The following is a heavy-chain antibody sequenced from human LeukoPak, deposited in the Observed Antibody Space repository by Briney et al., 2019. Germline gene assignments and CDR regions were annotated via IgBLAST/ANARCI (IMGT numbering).Heavy chain of an antibody. Sequence: SETLSLTCAVYGGSFSGYYWSWIRQPPGKGLEWIGEINHSGSTYYNPSLKSRVTISVDTSKNQFSLKLSSVTAADTAVYYCARDAQGTIVPFDLWGRGTLVTVSS. V-gene: IGHV4-34*01. J-gene: IGHJ2*01. CDR1: GGSFSGYY. CDR3: ARDAQGTIVPFDL. CDR2: INHSGST. D-gene: IGHD2-2*01.